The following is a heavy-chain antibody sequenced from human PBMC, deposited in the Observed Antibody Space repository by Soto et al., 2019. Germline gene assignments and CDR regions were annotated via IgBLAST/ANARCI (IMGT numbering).Heavy chain of an antibody. J-gene: IGHJ4*02. CDR2: ISSGGSYR. CDR3: ARGPEGCSAGNCFPEY. D-gene: IGHD2-15*01. CDR1: GFNFGYYT. V-gene: IGHV3-21*01. Sequence: RRLSCAASGFNFGYYTMNWVRQAPGEGLQWVSSISSGGSYRFYAESVKGRFTISRDNAKNSLNLQMNTLGVDDTGFYYCARGPEGCSAGNCFPEYWGQGSLVTVSS.